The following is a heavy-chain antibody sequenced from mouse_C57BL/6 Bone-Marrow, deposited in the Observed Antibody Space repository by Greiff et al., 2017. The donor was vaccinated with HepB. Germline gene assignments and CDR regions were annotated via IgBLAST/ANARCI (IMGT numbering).Heavy chain of an antibody. CDR1: GYAFSSSW. D-gene: IGHD2-4*01. CDR2: IYPGDGDT. CDR3: AREGLRAWFAY. Sequence: VKLMESGPELVKPGASVKISCKASGYAFSSSWMNWVKQRPGKGLEWIGRIYPGDGDTNYNGKFKGKATLTADKSSSTAYMQLSSLTSEDSAVYFCAREGLRAWFAYWGQGTLVTVSA. V-gene: IGHV1-82*01. J-gene: IGHJ3*01.